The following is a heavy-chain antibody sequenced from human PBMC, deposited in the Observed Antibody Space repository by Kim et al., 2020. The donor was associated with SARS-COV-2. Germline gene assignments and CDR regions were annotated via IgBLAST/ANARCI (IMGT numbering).Heavy chain of an antibody. V-gene: IGHV1-58*01. Sequence: VKVSCKASGFTFTSSAVQWVRQARGQRLEWIGWIVVGSGNTNYAQKFQERVTITRDMSTSTAYMELSSLRSEDTAVYYCAADLGYSSGWFDYYYYGMDVWGQGTTGTVSS. D-gene: IGHD6-19*01. CDR2: IVVGSGNT. CDR3: AADLGYSSGWFDYYYYGMDV. CDR1: GFTFTSSA. J-gene: IGHJ6*02.